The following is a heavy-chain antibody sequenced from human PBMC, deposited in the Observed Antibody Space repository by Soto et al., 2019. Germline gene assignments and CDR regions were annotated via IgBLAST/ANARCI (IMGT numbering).Heavy chain of an antibody. Sequence: PSETLSLTCTVSGGSVSSGSYYWSWIRQPPGKGLEWIGYIYYSGSTNYNPSLKSRVTISVDTSKNQFSLKLSSVTAADTAVYYCARRVAALRYYYYYYMDVWGKGTTVTVSS. J-gene: IGHJ6*03. D-gene: IGHD6-6*01. CDR1: GGSVSSGSYY. V-gene: IGHV4-61*01. CDR2: IYYSGST. CDR3: ARRVAALRYYYYYYMDV.